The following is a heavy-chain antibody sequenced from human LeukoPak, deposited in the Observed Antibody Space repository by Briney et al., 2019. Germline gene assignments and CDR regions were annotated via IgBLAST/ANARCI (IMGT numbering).Heavy chain of an antibody. J-gene: IGHJ6*03. Sequence: RGESLKISCKGSGYSFTSYWIGWVRQMPGKGLEWMGIIYPGDSDTRYSPSFQGQVTISADKSISTAYLQWSSLKASDTAMYYCARQGSGYSPTYYYYMDVWGKRTTVTISS. CDR3: ARQGSGYSPTYYYYMDV. V-gene: IGHV5-51*01. D-gene: IGHD5-18*01. CDR1: GYSFTSYW. CDR2: IYPGDSDT.